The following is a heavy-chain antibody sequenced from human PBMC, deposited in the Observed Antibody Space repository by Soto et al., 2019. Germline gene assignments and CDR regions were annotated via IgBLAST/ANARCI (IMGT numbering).Heavy chain of an antibody. V-gene: IGHV4-59*08. Sequence: PSETLSLTCTVSAGSISSYYWSWIRPPPGKGMEWIGYIYYSGSTTYNTSLKSRVTISVDTSKNQFSLKLSPGTAADTAVYYCARQGSGYDFWSGYPYNWFDPWGQGTLVTVSS. J-gene: IGHJ5*02. CDR2: IYYSGST. D-gene: IGHD3-3*01. CDR1: AGSISSYY. CDR3: ARQGSGYDFWSGYPYNWFDP.